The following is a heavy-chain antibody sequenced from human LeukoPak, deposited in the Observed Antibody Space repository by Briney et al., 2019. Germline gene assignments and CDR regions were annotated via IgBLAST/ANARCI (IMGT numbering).Heavy chain of an antibody. J-gene: IGHJ6*04. CDR1: GYTFTSYY. V-gene: IGHV1-46*01. D-gene: IGHD1-1*01. Sequence: ASVKVSCKASGYTFTSYYMHWVRQAPGQGLEWMEIINPSGGSTSYAQKFQGRVTMTRDTSTSTVYMELSSLRSEDTAVYYCARDQEAGTPGVWGKGTTVTVSS. CDR3: ARDQEAGTPGV. CDR2: INPSGGST.